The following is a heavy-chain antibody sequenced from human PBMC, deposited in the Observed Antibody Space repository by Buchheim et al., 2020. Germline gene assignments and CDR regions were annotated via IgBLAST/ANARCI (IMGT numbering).Heavy chain of an antibody. J-gene: IGHJ4*02. D-gene: IGHD3-10*01. CDR3: ARDFSGIEDFDY. Sequence: EVQLVESGGGLVQPGGSLRLSCVASGFTFSSYEFNWVRQAPGEGLEWVSFITSRGDTTLYADSVKGRFTISRDNAKNSLYLQMNSLRAEDTAVYYCARDFSGIEDFDYWGQGTL. CDR2: ITSRGDTT. V-gene: IGHV3-48*03. CDR1: GFTFSSYE.